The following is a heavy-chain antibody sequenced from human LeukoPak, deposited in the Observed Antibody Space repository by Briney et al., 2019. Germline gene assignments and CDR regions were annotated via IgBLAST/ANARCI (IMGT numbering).Heavy chain of an antibody. D-gene: IGHD3-10*01. V-gene: IGHV3-48*03. CDR1: GFTFSSYE. J-gene: IGHJ6*04. CDR3: ARERGDYYGSGSRGPSRHYDYGMVV. Sequence: GGSLRLSCAASGFTFSSYEMNWVRQAPGQGLEWVSYISGSGGTIYYAHSVKGRFTISRDTAKNSLYLQMNSLGAEDTAVYYCARERGDYYGSGSRGPSRHYDYGMVVWGKGTTVTVSS. CDR2: ISGSGGTI.